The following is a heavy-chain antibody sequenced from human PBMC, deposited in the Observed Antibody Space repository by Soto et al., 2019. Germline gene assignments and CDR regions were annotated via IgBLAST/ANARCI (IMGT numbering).Heavy chain of an antibody. CDR2: ISYDGSNK. J-gene: IGHJ6*02. V-gene: IGHV3-30*18. CDR1: GFTFSSYG. CDR3: AKYGAVGDKGYYYGMDV. D-gene: IGHD6-19*01. Sequence: GGSLRLSCAASGFTFSSYGMHWVRQAPGKGLEWVAVISYDGSNKYYADSVKGRFTISRDNSKNTLYLQMNSLRAEDTAVYYCAKYGAVGDKGYYYGMDVWGQGTTVTVSS.